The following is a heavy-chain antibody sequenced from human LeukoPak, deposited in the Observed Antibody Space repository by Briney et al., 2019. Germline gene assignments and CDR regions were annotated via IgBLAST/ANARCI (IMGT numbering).Heavy chain of an antibody. J-gene: IGHJ3*02. V-gene: IGHV3-30-3*01. Sequence: PGGSLRLSCAASGFTFSNYAMHWVRQAPGERLEWVAIISYDGSNKYYADSVKGRFTISRDNSKNTLYLQMNSLRAEDTAVYYCARRRRAYRGYDAFDICGQGTMVTVSS. CDR3: ARRRRAYRGYDAFDI. D-gene: IGHD5-12*01. CDR1: GFTFSNYA. CDR2: ISYDGSNK.